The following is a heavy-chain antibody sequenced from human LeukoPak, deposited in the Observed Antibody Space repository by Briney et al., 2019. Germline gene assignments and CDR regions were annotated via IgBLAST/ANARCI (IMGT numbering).Heavy chain of an antibody. Sequence: SETLSLTCAVYGGSITGYYWSWIRQPPGKGLECVGEIHYTGATSYNPSLKSRATISIDTSKNQVSLKLSSVTAADTAVYYCARGNILSGYCFDLWGQGALVTVYS. D-gene: IGHD3-9*01. J-gene: IGHJ4*02. CDR1: GGSITGYY. V-gene: IGHV4-34*01. CDR2: IHYTGAT. CDR3: ARGNILSGYCFDL.